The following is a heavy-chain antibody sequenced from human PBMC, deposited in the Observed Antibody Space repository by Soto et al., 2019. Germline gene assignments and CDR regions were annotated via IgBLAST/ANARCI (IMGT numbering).Heavy chain of an antibody. CDR2: ISAYNGNT. D-gene: IGHD3-10*01. CDR3: ARSELLWFGESSYYYGMDV. J-gene: IGHJ6*02. Sequence: QVQLVQSGAEVKKPGASVKVSCKASGYTFTSYGISWVRQAPGQGLEWMGWISAYNGNTNYAQKLQGRVTMTTDTSTSTAYMQLRSLRSDDTAVYYCARSELLWFGESSYYYGMDVWGQGTTVTVSS. CDR1: GYTFTSYG. V-gene: IGHV1-18*01.